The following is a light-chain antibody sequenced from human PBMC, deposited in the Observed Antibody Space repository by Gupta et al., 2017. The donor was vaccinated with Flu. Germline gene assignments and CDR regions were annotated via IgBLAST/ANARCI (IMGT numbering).Light chain of an antibody. CDR1: QSISSNY. V-gene: IGKV3-20*01. J-gene: IGKJ1*01. CDR2: GAS. Sequence: GSAALSCRASQSISSNYLAWYQQRPGQAPRLIIYGASGRATDIPDRFSGSGSGTDFTLTISRLEPEDFAVYYCQHFGGSSWTFGQGTKVEIK. CDR3: QHFGGSSWT.